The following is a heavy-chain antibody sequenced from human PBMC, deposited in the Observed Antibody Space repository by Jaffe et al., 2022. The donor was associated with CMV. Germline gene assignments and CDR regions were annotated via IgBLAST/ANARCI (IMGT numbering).Heavy chain of an antibody. CDR1: GFTFSSYE. Sequence: EVQLVESGGGLVQPGGSLRLSCAASGFTFSSYEMNWVRQAPGKGLEWVSYISSSGSTIYYADSVKGRFTISRDNAKNSLYLQMNSLRAEDTAVYYCARAEIDDSSGYYKGFDPWGQGTLVTVSS. CDR2: ISSSGSTI. J-gene: IGHJ5*02. D-gene: IGHD3-22*01. CDR3: ARAEIDDSSGYYKGFDP. V-gene: IGHV3-48*03.